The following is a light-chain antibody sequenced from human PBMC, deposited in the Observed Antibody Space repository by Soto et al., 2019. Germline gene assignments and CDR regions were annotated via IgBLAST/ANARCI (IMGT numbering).Light chain of an antibody. CDR3: AAWDDSLNGVL. V-gene: IGLV1-44*01. Sequence: QSVLTQPPSASGTPGQRVTISWSGSSSNIGSNSVNWYQKFPATAPKLLIYGNTQRPSGVPDRFSGSKSGTSASLAISGLHSEDEADYYCAAWDDSLNGVLFGGGTKLTVL. J-gene: IGLJ3*02. CDR1: SSNIGSNS. CDR2: GNT.